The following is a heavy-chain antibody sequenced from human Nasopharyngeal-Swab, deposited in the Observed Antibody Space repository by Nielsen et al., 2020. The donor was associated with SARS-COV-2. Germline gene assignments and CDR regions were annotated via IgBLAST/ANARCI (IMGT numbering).Heavy chain of an antibody. CDR1: GFTFGDYA. J-gene: IGHJ3*02. CDR3: ARSVGSFYGQGAFDI. Sequence: GESLKISCTTSGFTFGDYAMSWFRQAPGKGLEWVGFIRSKTYGGAPEYAGAVKGRSTISRDGAESIAYLQMNSLDTEDTGVYYCARSVGSFYGQGAFDIWGQGTMVTVSS. D-gene: IGHD1-26*01. CDR2: IRSKTYGGAP. V-gene: IGHV3-49*01.